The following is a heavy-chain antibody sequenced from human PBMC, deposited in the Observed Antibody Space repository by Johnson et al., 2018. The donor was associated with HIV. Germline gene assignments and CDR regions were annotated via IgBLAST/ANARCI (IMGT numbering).Heavy chain of an antibody. CDR2: ISYDGSNK. D-gene: IGHD6-13*01. V-gene: IGHV3-30*14. J-gene: IGHJ3*02. Sequence: QVQLVESGGGVVQPGRSLRLSCAASGFTFSSYAMHWVRQAPGKGLEWVAVISYDGSNKYYADSVKGRFTISRDSSKNTLYLQMSSLRVEDTAVYYCARDLVGVVAAAGPVGDASDIWGQGTMVTVSS. CDR3: ARDLVGVVAAAGPVGDASDI. CDR1: GFTFSSYA.